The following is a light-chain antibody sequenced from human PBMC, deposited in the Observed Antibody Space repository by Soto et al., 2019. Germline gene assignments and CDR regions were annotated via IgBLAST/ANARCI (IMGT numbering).Light chain of an antibody. CDR1: QGIRHD. V-gene: IGKV1-6*01. Sequence: AIEMTQSPSSLSVSVGDRVTITCRASQGIRHDLGWYQQKPGKAPELLIYAASILQSGVPSRFSGSGSGTDFTLTITSLQPENFAIHYWLQDYTYPRTFGGGTKVEIK. CDR2: AAS. J-gene: IGKJ4*01. CDR3: LQDYTYPRT.